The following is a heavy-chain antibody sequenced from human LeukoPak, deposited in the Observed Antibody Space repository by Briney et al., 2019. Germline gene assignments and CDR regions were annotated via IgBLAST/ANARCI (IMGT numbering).Heavy chain of an antibody. Sequence: GGSLRLSCAASRFTFSNYVMSWVRQAPGKGLEWVSAITGSSDSTWYADSVKGRFTISRDNSENTLYLQMNSLRAEDTAVYYCAKGSSSARPYYFDYWGQGTPVTVSS. CDR2: ITGSSDST. V-gene: IGHV3-23*01. CDR3: AKGSSSARPYYFDY. D-gene: IGHD6-25*01. CDR1: RFTFSNYV. J-gene: IGHJ4*02.